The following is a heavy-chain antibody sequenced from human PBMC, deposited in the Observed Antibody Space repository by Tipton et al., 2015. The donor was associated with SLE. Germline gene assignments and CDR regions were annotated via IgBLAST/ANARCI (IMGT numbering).Heavy chain of an antibody. J-gene: IGHJ3*02. CDR1: GFTFSSYA. D-gene: IGHD4-17*01. CDR2: ISGSGGST. CDR3: AKDAALDYGDYVGAFDI. Sequence: SLRLSCAASGFTFSSYAMSWVRQAPGKGLEWVSAISGSGGSTYYADSVKGRFTISRDNSKNTLYLQMNSLRAEDTAVYYCAKDAALDYGDYVGAFDIWGQGTMVTVSS. V-gene: IGHV3-23*01.